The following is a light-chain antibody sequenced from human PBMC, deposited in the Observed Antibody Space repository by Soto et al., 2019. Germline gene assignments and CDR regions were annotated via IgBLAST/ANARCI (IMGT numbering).Light chain of an antibody. J-gene: IGKJ5*01. V-gene: IGKV1-39*01. Sequence: DIQMTQSPSSLSASVGDRVTITCRASQSISSYLNWYHQKPGKAPKLLIYAASSLQSGVPSRFSGSGSGTYFTLTISSLQPENFATYYCQQSYSTPITLGQGTRLEIK. CDR2: AAS. CDR1: QSISSY. CDR3: QQSYSTPIT.